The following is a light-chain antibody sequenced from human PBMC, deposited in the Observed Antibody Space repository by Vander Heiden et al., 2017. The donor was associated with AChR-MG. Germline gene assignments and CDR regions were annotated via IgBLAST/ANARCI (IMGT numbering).Light chain of an antibody. CDR1: RRGSGY. V-gene: IGKV3-11*01. CDR3: QQRSNWPLT. J-gene: IGKJ4*01. Sequence: EHVLTQSPATLSLSPGERATLSCRTSRRGSGYLVWYQQQPGQAPRILINDAANSATGSPARCSSSGSGTDFTTIISSIEDEDVAVYYCQQRSNWPLTFGGGTKVEIK. CDR2: DAA.